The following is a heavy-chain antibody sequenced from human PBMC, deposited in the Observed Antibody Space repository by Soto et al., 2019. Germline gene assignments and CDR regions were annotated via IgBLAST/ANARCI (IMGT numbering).Heavy chain of an antibody. CDR1: VGSISSSSYY. CDR2: IYYSGST. D-gene: IGHD3-3*01. Sequence: PSETLSLTCTFSVGSISSSSYYCGWIRQPPWKGLEWIGSIYYSGSTYYNPSLKSRVTISVDTSKNQFSLKLSSVTAADTAVYYCARYDDFWSGYSQKFYAFDIWGQGTMVKVS. CDR3: ARYDDFWSGYSQKFYAFDI. J-gene: IGHJ3*02. V-gene: IGHV4-39*01.